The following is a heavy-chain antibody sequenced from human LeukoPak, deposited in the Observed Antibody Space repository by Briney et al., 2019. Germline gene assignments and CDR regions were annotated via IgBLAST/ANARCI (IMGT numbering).Heavy chain of an antibody. D-gene: IGHD3-10*01. CDR1: GGSISSNC. V-gene: IGHV4-4*09. CDR2: IYASGTT. CDR3: GGRGF. J-gene: IGHJ4*01. Sequence: PSETLSLTCTVSGGSISSNCWSWIRQPPGKGLEWIGCIYASGTTNYNPSLKGRLTISVDTSNSQFSLTVRSVTAADTAVYYCGGRGFWGQGTL.